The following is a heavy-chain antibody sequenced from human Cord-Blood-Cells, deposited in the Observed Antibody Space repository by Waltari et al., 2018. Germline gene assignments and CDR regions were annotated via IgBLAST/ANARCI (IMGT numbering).Heavy chain of an antibody. J-gene: IGHJ5*02. D-gene: IGHD6-6*01. Sequence: EVQLVESGGGLVQPGRSLRLSCAASGFTFDDSAMHWVRQAPGKGLEWVSGISWNSGSIGYADSVKGRFTISRDNAKNSLYLQMNSLRAEDTALYYCAKDIGQLRDNWFDPWGQGTLVTVSS. CDR3: AKDIGQLRDNWFDP. CDR2: ISWNSGSI. V-gene: IGHV3-9*01. CDR1: GFTFDDSA.